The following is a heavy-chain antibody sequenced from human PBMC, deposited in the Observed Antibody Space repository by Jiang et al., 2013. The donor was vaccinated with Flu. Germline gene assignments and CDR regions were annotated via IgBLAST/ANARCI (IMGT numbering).Heavy chain of an antibody. CDR1: GYTFTSYA. D-gene: IGHD4-17*01. J-gene: IGHJ3*02. Sequence: SGAEVKKPGASVKVSCKASGYTFTSYAMHWVRQAPGQRLEWMGWINAGNGNTKYSQKFQGRVTITRDTSASTAYMELSSLRSEDTAVYYCARPPIGEVNAFDIWGQGTMVTVSS. V-gene: IGHV1-3*01. CDR3: ARPPIGEVNAFDI. CDR2: INAGNGNT.